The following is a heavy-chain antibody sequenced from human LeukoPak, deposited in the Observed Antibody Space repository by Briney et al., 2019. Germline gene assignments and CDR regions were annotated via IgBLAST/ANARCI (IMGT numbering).Heavy chain of an antibody. D-gene: IGHD3-22*01. CDR2: VSSDGGNK. V-gene: IGHV3-30*04. Sequence: PGGSLRLSCAASGFTFRSYAMHWVRQAPGKGLEWVAVVSSDGGNKYYADSVQGRFTISKDNSKNTLYLQMNSLRAEDTAVYYCARDSWWGYDTSGYFRRHFDYWGQRTLVTVSS. J-gene: IGHJ4*02. CDR3: ARDSWWGYDTSGYFRRHFDY. CDR1: GFTFRSYA.